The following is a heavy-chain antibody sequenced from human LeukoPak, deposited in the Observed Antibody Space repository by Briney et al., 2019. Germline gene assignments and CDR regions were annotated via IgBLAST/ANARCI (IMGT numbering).Heavy chain of an antibody. D-gene: IGHD3-3*01. Sequence: SETLSLTCTVSGGSISSYYWSWIRQPAGKGLEWIGRIYTSGSTNYNPSLKSRVTMSVDTSKNQFSLKLSSVTAADTAVYYCARDAGITIFGVVIPVGFDPWGQGTLVTVSS. V-gene: IGHV4-4*07. J-gene: IGHJ5*02. CDR2: IYTSGST. CDR1: GGSISSYY. CDR3: ARDAGITIFGVVIPVGFDP.